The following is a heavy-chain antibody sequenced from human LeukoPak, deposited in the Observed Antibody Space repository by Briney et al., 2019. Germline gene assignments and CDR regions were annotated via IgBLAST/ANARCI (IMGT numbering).Heavy chain of an antibody. D-gene: IGHD3-16*01. CDR3: ARDFIGESGYSGY. J-gene: IGHJ4*02. CDR2: ISPSGNSV. Sequence: GRSLRLSCAASGFTFSSYVMHWVRQAPAKGLELVSSISPSGNSVYHAYSVKGRFTLSRDNAQNSLYLQMNSLRDEDTGVYYCARDFIGESGYSGYWGQGALVTVSS. V-gene: IGHV3-21*01. CDR1: GFTFSSYV.